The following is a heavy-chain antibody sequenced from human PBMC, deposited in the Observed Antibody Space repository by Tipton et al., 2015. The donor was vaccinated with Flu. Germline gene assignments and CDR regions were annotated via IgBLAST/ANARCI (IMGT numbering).Heavy chain of an antibody. Sequence: GLVKPSETLSLTCTVSGGSISSSSYYWGWIRQPPGKGLEWIGSIYYSGSTYYNPSLKSRVTISVDTSKNQFSLKLSSVTAADTAVYYCARHRCSTSCYGSGKAAKYYFDYWGQGTLVTVSS. CDR3: ARHRCSTSCYGSGKAAKYYFDY. D-gene: IGHD2-2*01. V-gene: IGHV4-39*01. CDR1: GGSISSSSYY. CDR2: IYYSGST. J-gene: IGHJ4*02.